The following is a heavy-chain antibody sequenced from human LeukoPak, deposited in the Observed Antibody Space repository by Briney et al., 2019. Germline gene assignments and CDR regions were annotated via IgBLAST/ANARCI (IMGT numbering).Heavy chain of an antibody. V-gene: IGHV3-23*01. CDR2: ISGSDAST. CDR1: GFTFISYA. Sequence: GGSLRLSCAASGFTFISYAMSWVRQAPGKGLEWVSGISGSDASTYYADSLKGRFTISKDNSREVLYLQMNSLGAEDAAIYYCARARSFDFWSFMDVWGKGTTVTVSS. CDR3: ARARSFDFWSFMDV. D-gene: IGHD3-3*01. J-gene: IGHJ6*03.